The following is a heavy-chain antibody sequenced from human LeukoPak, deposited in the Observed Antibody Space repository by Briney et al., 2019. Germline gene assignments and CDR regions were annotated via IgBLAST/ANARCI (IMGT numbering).Heavy chain of an antibody. CDR1: GYTFTSYY. CDR3: ARDLARSTWKYYFDY. D-gene: IGHD2-2*01. CDR2: INAGNGNT. Sequence: GASVKVSCKASGYTFTSYYTHWVRQAPGQRLEWMGWINAGNGNTKYSQKFQGRVTITRDTSASTAYMELSSLRSEDTAVYYCARDLARSTWKYYFDYWGQGTLVTVSS. J-gene: IGHJ4*02. V-gene: IGHV1-3*01.